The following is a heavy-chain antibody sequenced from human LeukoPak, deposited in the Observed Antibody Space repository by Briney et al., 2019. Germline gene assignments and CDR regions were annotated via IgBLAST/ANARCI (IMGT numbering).Heavy chain of an antibody. Sequence: SETLSLTCTVSGGSINNYYWSWIRQPAGKGLEWIGRIYTRGSTNYNPSLKSRVTMSVDTSKNQFSLKLSSVTAADTAVYYCARTIAARHKIIDYWGQGTLVTVSS. D-gene: IGHD6-6*01. CDR2: IYTRGST. J-gene: IGHJ4*02. V-gene: IGHV4-4*07. CDR1: GGSINNYY. CDR3: ARTIAARHKIIDY.